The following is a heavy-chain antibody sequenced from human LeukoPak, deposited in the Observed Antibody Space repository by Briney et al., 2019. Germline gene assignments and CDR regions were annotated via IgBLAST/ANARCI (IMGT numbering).Heavy chain of an antibody. CDR2: IYYSGSI. CDR3: ARAPSSGWYSDY. Sequence: SETLSLTCTVSGGSISSGGYYWSWIRQHPGKGLEWIGYIYYSGSIYSNPSLKSRLTFSVDPSKNQFSLRLSSVTAADTAVYYCARAPSSGWYSDYWGQGTLVTVSS. D-gene: IGHD6-19*01. V-gene: IGHV4-31*03. CDR1: GGSISSGGYY. J-gene: IGHJ4*02.